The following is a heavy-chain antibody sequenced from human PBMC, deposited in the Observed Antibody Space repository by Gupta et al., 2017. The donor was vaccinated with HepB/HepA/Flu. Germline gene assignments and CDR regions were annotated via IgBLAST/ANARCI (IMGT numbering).Heavy chain of an antibody. D-gene: IGHD6-19*01. CDR3: ARVAPSRYSSGWFSLGAFDI. CDR2: IGTAGDT. Sequence: EVQLVESGGGLVQPGGSLSLSCAASGFTFSSADMPWVRHVTGKGLEGVSCIGTAGDTYYPGSVKGRFTASRENAKNSLYLQMNSLRAGDTAVYYCARVAPSRYSSGWFSLGAFDIWGQGTMVSVSS. V-gene: IGHV3-13*01. J-gene: IGHJ3*02. CDR1: GFTFSSAD.